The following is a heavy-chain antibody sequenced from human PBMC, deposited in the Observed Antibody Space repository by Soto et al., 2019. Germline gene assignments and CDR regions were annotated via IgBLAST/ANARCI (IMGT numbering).Heavy chain of an antibody. CDR1: GGSISSGGYS. V-gene: IGHV4-30-2*01. CDR3: ARGPWAYCGGDCYSREVYYFDY. CDR2: IYHSGST. D-gene: IGHD2-21*02. J-gene: IGHJ4*02. Sequence: QLQLQESGSGLVKPSQTLSLTCAVSGGSISSGGYSWSWIRQPPGKGLEWIGYIYHSGSTYYNPSLKSRVTISVDRSKNQFSLKLSSVTAADTAVYYCARGPWAYCGGDCYSREVYYFDYWGQGTLVTVSS.